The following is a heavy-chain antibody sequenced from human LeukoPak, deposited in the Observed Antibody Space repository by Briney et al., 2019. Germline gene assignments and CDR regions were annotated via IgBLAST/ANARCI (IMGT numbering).Heavy chain of an antibody. CDR3: ARVSDSWINWFDP. CDR2: IYYSGST. CDR1: GGSISSYY. D-gene: IGHD1-1*01. V-gene: IGHV4-59*08. Sequence: SETLSLTCTVSGGSISSYYWSWIRQPPGKGLEWIGYIYYSGSTNYNPSLKSRVTISVDTSKNQFSLKLSSVTAADTAVYYCARVSDSWINWFDPWGQGTLVTVSS. J-gene: IGHJ5*02.